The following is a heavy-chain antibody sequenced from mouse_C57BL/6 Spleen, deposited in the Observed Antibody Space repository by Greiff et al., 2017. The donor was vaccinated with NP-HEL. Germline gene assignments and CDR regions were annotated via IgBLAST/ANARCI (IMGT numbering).Heavy chain of an antibody. J-gene: IGHJ4*01. CDR3: ARSGGYGYGYYAMDY. D-gene: IGHD2-2*01. V-gene: IGHV1-55*01. CDR2: IYPGSGST. CDR1: GYTFTSYW. Sequence: QVQLQQPGAELVKPGASVKMSCKASGYTFTSYWITWVKQRPGQGLEWIGDIYPGSGSTNYNEKFKSKATLTVDTSSSTAYMQLSSLTSEDSAVYYCARSGGYGYGYYAMDYWGQGTSVTVSS.